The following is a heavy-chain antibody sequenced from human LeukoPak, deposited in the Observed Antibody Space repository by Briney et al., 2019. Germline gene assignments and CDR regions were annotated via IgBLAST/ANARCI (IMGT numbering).Heavy chain of an antibody. CDR3: ARDSRQHDAFDI. V-gene: IGHV3-21*01. CDR2: ISSSSSYI. D-gene: IGHD6-13*01. CDR1: GFTFSSYS. J-gene: IGHJ3*02. Sequence: GGSLRLSCAASGFTFSSYSMNWVRQAPGKGLEWVSSISSSSSYIYYADSVKGRFTISRDNAKNSLYLQMNSLRAEDTAVYYCARDSRQHDAFDIWGQGTMVTVSS.